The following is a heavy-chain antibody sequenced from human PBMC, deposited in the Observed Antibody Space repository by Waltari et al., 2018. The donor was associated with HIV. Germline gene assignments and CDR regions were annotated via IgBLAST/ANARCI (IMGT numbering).Heavy chain of an antibody. D-gene: IGHD2-2*01. V-gene: IGHV1-2*02. Sequence: HVQLVQSGAEVKKSGASVRVTCTASGYTFPTSYIHWVRQAPGQGLEWMGWINCDTGATQYAQRFQGRVTMTRDTSITSAYMELSRLKTDDTALYFCARRKSSSSRAFDSWGQGTLVTVSS. CDR3: ARRKSSSSRAFDS. CDR1: GYTFPTSY. J-gene: IGHJ4*02. CDR2: INCDTGAT.